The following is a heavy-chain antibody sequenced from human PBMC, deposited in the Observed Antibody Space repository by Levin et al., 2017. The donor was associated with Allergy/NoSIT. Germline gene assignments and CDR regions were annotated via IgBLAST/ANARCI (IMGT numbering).Heavy chain of an antibody. CDR2: SSGTTDHV. Sequence: PSETLSLTCAASGFSLNTYGMNWVRQAPGKGLEWVSLSSGTTDHVYYADSVKGRFTVSRDNAKNSLYLQMNGLRVEDTAVYYCARGVFDYWGQGTLVTVSS. CDR1: GFSLNTYG. CDR3: ARGVFDY. J-gene: IGHJ4*02. V-gene: IGHV3-21*01.